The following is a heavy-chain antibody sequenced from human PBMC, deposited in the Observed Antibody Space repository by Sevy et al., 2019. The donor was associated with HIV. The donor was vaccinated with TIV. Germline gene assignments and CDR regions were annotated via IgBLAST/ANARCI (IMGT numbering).Heavy chain of an antibody. CDR3: TTTRDYGDYAGGMDV. V-gene: IGHV3-15*01. Sequence: GGSLRLSCVASGFRFNDYSMSWIRQAPGKGLEWVGRIKSITDGGTTDYAAPVKGRFTISRDDSKTTLYLQMNSLKTEDTAVYYCTTTRDYGDYAGGMDVWGQGTTVTVSS. J-gene: IGHJ6*02. CDR2: IKSITDGGTT. CDR1: GFRFNDYS. D-gene: IGHD4-17*01.